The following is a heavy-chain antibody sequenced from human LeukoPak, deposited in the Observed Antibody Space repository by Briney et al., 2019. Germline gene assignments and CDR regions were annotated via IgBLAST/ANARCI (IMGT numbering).Heavy chain of an antibody. D-gene: IGHD3-9*01. Sequence: QPWGALRLSCAASGFTFSSYSMNWVRQAPGKGLEWVSYISSSSSTIYYADSVKGRFTISRDNAKNSLYLQMNSLRAEDTAVYYCAREKIYYDILTGYYGNYYFDYWGQGTLVTVSS. CDR1: GFTFSSYS. CDR3: AREKIYYDILTGYYGNYYFDY. J-gene: IGHJ4*02. CDR2: ISSSSSTI. V-gene: IGHV3-48*01.